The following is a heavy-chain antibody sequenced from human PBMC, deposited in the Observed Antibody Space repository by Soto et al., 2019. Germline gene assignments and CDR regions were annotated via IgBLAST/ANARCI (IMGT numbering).Heavy chain of an antibody. D-gene: IGHD3-10*01. V-gene: IGHV3-23*01. CDR2: ISGSGGST. J-gene: IGHJ4*02. CDR1: GFTFSSYA. CDR3: AKGLSLLWFGRN. Sequence: PGGSLRLSCAAPGFTFSSYAMSWVRQAPGKGLEWVSAISGSGGSTYYADSVKGRFTISRDNSKNTLYLQMNSLRAEDTAVYYCAKGLSLLWFGRNWGQGTLVTVSS.